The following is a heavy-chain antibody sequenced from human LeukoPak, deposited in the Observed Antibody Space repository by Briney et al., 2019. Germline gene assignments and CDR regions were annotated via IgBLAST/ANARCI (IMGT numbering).Heavy chain of an antibody. J-gene: IGHJ4*02. V-gene: IGHV1-69*05. CDR3: ARGRYYYDSSGYYEEHNFDY. CDR2: IIPIFGTA. D-gene: IGHD3-22*01. CDR1: GGTFSSYA. Sequence: SVKVSCKAAGGTFSSYAISWVRQAPGQGLEWMGRIIPIFGTANYAQKFQGRVTITTDESTSTAYMELSSLRSEDTAVYYCARGRYYYDSSGYYEEHNFDYWGQGTLVTVSS.